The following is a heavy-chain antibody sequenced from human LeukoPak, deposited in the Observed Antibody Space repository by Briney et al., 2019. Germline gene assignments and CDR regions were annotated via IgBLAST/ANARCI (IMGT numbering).Heavy chain of an antibody. CDR2: INPSGDPT. V-gene: IGHV1-46*01. CDR1: GGTFSSYA. CDR3: ARSSGYYSSLFYMHV. Sequence: GASVKVSCKASGGTFSSYAISWVRQAPGQGLEWVGIINPSGDPTTYAQKFQGRVTMTSDMSTSTVYMELSSLRSEDTAVYYCARSSGYYSSLFYMHVWGKGTTVTVSS. J-gene: IGHJ6*03. D-gene: IGHD3-22*01.